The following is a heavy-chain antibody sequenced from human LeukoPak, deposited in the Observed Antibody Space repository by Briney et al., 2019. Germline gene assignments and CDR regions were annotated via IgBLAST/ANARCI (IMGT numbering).Heavy chain of an antibody. CDR2: ISGSGGST. CDR1: GFTFSSYG. D-gene: IGHD1-26*01. Sequence: GGSLRLSCAASGFTFSSYGMSWVRQAPGKGLEWVSAISGSGGSTYYADSVKGRFTISRDNSKNTLYLQMNSLRAEDTAVYYCAKERTSGSYRYYFDYWGQGTLVTVSS. J-gene: IGHJ4*02. CDR3: AKERTSGSYRYYFDY. V-gene: IGHV3-23*01.